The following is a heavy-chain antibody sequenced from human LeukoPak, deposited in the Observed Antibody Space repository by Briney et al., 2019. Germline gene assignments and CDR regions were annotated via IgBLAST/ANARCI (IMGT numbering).Heavy chain of an antibody. J-gene: IGHJ3*02. CDR2: INPSGGST. CDR1: GYTFTSFY. D-gene: IGHD2-21*01. Sequence: ASVKVSCKASGYTFTSFYIHWVRQAPGQGLEWMGIINPSGGSTSCAQKFQGRVTMTEDTSTDTAYMELSSLRSEDTAVYYCATDYGYCGGDCYSKGGAFDIWGQGTMVTVSS. V-gene: IGHV1-46*01. CDR3: ATDYGYCGGDCYSKGGAFDI.